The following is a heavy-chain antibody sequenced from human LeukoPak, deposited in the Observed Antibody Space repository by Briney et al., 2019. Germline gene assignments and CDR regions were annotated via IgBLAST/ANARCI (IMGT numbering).Heavy chain of an antibody. J-gene: IGHJ4*02. CDR1: GGSISSHY. D-gene: IGHD5-18*01. CDR3: ATIKRGDIFGFFDF. Sequence: SETLSLTCTVSGGSISSHYWGWIRQPPGKGLEWIAYLRDTRGTKANPSLESRVALSADTSKNQFSLRLTSVTAADTAIYYCATIKRGDIFGFFDFWGQGILVTVSS. CDR2: LRDTRGT. V-gene: IGHV4-59*11.